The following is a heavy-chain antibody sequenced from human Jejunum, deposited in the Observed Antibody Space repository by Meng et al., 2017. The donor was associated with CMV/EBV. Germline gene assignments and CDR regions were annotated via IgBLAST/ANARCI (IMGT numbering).Heavy chain of an antibody. CDR1: RGTFSSYP. D-gene: IGHD2-21*02. CDR2: LIPILGTP. V-gene: IGHV1-69*08. Sequence: SRGTFSSYPITCVRQAPGQVLEWLGRLIPILGTPNYAQRFQGRLTITADRSTNTVYMILSSLRSEDTAVYYCARDPQVVTTTPFFDYWGQGSLVTVSS. J-gene: IGHJ4*02. CDR3: ARDPQVVTTTPFFDY.